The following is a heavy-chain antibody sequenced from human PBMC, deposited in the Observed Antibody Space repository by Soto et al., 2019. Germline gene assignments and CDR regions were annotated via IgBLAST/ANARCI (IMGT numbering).Heavy chain of an antibody. CDR3: ASDTPYSSSSPWFDP. Sequence: SVKVSCKASGGTFSSYAISWLRQAPGQGLEWMGGIIPIFGTANYAQKFQGRVTITADEYTSTAYMELSSLRSEDTAVYYCASDTPYSSSSPWFDPWGQGTLVTRSS. J-gene: IGHJ5*02. CDR1: GGTFSSYA. CDR2: IIPIFGTA. V-gene: IGHV1-69*13. D-gene: IGHD6-6*01.